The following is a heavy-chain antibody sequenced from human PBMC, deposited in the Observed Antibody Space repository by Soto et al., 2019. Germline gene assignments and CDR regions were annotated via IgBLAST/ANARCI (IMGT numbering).Heavy chain of an antibody. CDR3: AREGDSSTWYSRG. CDR1: GASISSSNW. D-gene: IGHD6-13*01. Sequence: QVQLQESGPGLVKPSGTLSLTCAVSGASISSSNWWSWVRQPPGKGLEGIGEIYHSGSTNYNPSLKSRVTIAVDKSGNQFSLNLTSVTAAATAVYYCAREGDSSTWYSRGWGQGTLVTVSS. V-gene: IGHV4-4*02. CDR2: IYHSGST. J-gene: IGHJ4*02.